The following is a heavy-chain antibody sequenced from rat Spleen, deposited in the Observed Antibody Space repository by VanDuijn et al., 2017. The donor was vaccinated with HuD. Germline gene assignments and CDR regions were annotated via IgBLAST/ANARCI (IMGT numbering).Heavy chain of an antibody. J-gene: IGHJ2*01. V-gene: IGHV5S14*01. Sequence: EVQLVESGGGLVQPGRSLKLSCAASGFTFSNYGMAWVRQTPTKGLEWVASISTGGGNTYYRDSVKGRFTISRDNAKNTQYLQMDSLRSEDTATYYCARHDRDTTDYYYGGVFDYWGQGVMVTVSS. D-gene: IGHD1-6*01. CDR1: GFTFSNYG. CDR3: ARHDRDTTDYYYGGVFDY. CDR2: ISTGGGNT.